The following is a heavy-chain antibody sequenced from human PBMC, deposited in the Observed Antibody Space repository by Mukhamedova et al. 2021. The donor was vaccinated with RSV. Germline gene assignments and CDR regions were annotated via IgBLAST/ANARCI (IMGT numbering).Heavy chain of an antibody. Sequence: TISRDNSKNTLYLQMNSLRAEDTAVYYCAKELASSGWFDYWGQGTLVTVSS. V-gene: IGHV3-23*01. D-gene: IGHD6-19*01. CDR3: AKELASSGWFDY. J-gene: IGHJ4*02.